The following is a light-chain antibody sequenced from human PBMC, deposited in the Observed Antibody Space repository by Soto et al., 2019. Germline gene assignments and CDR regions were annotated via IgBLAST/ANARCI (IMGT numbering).Light chain of an antibody. V-gene: IGLV2-14*01. CDR2: EVT. Sequence: QSALHQPASVSGSPGQSLTISCTGTSSDVGGYNSVCWYKQHPGKAPPLMIYEVTNRPSGVSDRFSGSKSGNTASLTISGLQAEDEADYYCRSYTSSSTLYVFGSGTKVTAL. CDR1: SSDVGGYNS. CDR3: RSYTSSSTLYV. J-gene: IGLJ1*01.